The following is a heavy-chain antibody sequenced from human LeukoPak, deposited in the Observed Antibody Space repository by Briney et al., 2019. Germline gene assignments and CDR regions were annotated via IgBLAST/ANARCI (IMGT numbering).Heavy chain of an antibody. Sequence: GGSLRLSCAASGFTFSHSIMHWVRQAPGKGLEWVAFTRYDGSHSEYEDSVKGRFSIARDDSKSTLYLQMNSLRAEDTGVYYCARDNSYGFMGCMDYWGQGTRVTVSS. V-gene: IGHV3-30*02. CDR2: TRYDGSHS. J-gene: IGHJ4*02. CDR1: GFTFSHSI. D-gene: IGHD5-18*01. CDR3: ARDNSYGFMGCMDY.